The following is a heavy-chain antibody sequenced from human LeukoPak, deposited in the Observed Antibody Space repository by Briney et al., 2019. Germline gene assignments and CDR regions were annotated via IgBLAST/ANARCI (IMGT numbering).Heavy chain of an antibody. Sequence: GGSLILSCLASGFTFDDHGMSWVRQAPGKGLECVSGISWNSGSIGYADSVKGRFTLSRDNAKNSLYLQINSLRAEDMALSYCAKDQGSVWGSYRPFDYWGQGTLVTVSS. CDR2: ISWNSGSI. CDR3: AKDQGSVWGSYRPFDY. J-gene: IGHJ4*02. D-gene: IGHD3-16*02. CDR1: GFTFDDHG. V-gene: IGHV3-9*03.